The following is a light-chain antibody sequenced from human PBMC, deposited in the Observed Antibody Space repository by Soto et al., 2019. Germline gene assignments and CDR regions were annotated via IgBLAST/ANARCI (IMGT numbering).Light chain of an antibody. CDR2: EVS. CDR3: SSYTRSSTLV. V-gene: IGLV2-18*02. Sequence: QSALTQPPSVSGAPGQSVTISCTGTSSDVGSYNRVSWYPQPPGTAPKLMIYEVSNRPSGVPDRFSGSKSDNTAPLTIAGLQAEDEADYYCSSYTRSSTLVFGGGSKPTVL. CDR1: SSDVGSYNR. J-gene: IGLJ2*01.